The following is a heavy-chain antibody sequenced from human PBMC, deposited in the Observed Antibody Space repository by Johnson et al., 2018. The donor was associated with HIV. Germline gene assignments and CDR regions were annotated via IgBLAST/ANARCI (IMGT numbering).Heavy chain of an antibody. D-gene: IGHD1-26*01. CDR2: IGTAGDT. V-gene: IGHV3-13*01. Sequence: VQLVESGGGVVQPGRSLRLSCAASGFTFSSYDMHWVRQATGKGLEWVSAIGTAGDTYYPGSVKGRFTISRENAKNSLYLQMNSLRAGDTAVYYCAKDRAMRQWEWDAFDIWGQGTMVTVSS. CDR3: AKDRAMRQWEWDAFDI. J-gene: IGHJ3*02. CDR1: GFTFSSYD.